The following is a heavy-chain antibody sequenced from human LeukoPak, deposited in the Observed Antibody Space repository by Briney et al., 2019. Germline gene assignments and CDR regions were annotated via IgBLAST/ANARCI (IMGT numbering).Heavy chain of an antibody. CDR1: GFTFSSYA. V-gene: IGHV3-30-3*01. Sequence: PPGRSLRLSCAASGFTFSSYAMHWVRQAPGKGLEWVAVISYDGSNKYYADSVKGRFTISRDNSKNTLYLQMNSLRAEDTAVYYCARVLKIAAAGTLANCLGYWGQGTLVTVSS. J-gene: IGHJ4*02. CDR2: ISYDGSNK. D-gene: IGHD6-13*01. CDR3: ARVLKIAAAGTLANCLGY.